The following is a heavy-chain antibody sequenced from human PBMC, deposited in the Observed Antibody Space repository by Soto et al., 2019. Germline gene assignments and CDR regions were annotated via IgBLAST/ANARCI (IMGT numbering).Heavy chain of an antibody. J-gene: IGHJ4*02. CDR1: GFTFSSHA. D-gene: IGHD3-3*01. Sequence: EVQLLESGGGLVQPAGSLRLSCAASGFTFSSHAMSWVRQAPGKGLEWVSAISYSGTTTYYAESVKGRFTISRDNSKNTLYLQMNSLRVEDTAIYYCAKRFTLFGEVKLSHDFDYGGQGTLVTVSS. CDR3: AKRFTLFGEVKLSHDFDY. V-gene: IGHV3-23*01. CDR2: ISYSGTTT.